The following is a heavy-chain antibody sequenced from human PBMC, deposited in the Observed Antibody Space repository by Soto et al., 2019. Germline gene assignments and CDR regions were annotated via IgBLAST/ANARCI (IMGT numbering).Heavy chain of an antibody. J-gene: IGHJ4*02. CDR3: ARGVSSSWSTHTNYFDY. Sequence: ASVKVSCKASGYTFTNYYIHWVRQAPGQGLEWLGLINPSNGSTDYSQKFHGRVTITRDTSASTAYMELSSLRSEDTAVYYCARGVSSSWSTHTNYFDYWGQGTLVTVSS. CDR2: INPSNGST. D-gene: IGHD6-13*01. V-gene: IGHV1-46*01. CDR1: GYTFTNYY.